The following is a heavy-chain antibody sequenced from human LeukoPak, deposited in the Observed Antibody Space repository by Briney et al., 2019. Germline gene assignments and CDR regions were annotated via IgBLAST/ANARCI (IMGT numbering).Heavy chain of an antibody. CDR3: VRDNAAADGALDY. D-gene: IGHD5-24*01. CDR2: IWYDGSHR. V-gene: IGHV3-33*01. J-gene: IGHJ4*02. Sequence: GGSLRLSCVASGFTFSSHGMHWVRQAPGKGLEWVAVIWYDGSHRYYPDSVKGRFTISRDNSKNTLFLQMDSLRVDDTAVYYCVRDNAAADGALDYWGQGSLVTGSS. CDR1: GFTFSSHG.